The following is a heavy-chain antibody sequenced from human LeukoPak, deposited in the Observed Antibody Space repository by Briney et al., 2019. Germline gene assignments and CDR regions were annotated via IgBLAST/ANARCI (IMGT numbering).Heavy chain of an antibody. CDR3: ATEITMVRGVIITTDYFDY. Sequence: ASVKVSCKVSGYTLTELSMHWVRQAPGKGLEWMGGFDPEDGETIYAQKFQGRATMTEDTSTDTAYMELSSLRSEDTAVYYCATEITMVRGVIITTDYFDYWGQGTLVTVSS. J-gene: IGHJ4*02. CDR1: GYTLTELS. D-gene: IGHD3-10*01. CDR2: FDPEDGET. V-gene: IGHV1-24*01.